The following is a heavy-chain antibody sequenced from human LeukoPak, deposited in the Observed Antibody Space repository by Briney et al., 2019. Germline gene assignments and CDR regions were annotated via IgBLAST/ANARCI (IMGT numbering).Heavy chain of an antibody. CDR2: ISYVAGNK. CDR3: ARAGGYSYGGLTFDI. J-gene: IGHJ3*02. D-gene: IGHD5-18*01. Sequence: GGSLRLSCAASGFAFSSYAMHWVRQAPGKGLEWVAVISYVAGNKYYADSVKGRFTISRDNSKNTVYLQMNSLRAEDTAVYYCARAGGYSYGGLTFDIWGQGTMVTVSS. V-gene: IGHV3-30*04. CDR1: GFAFSSYA.